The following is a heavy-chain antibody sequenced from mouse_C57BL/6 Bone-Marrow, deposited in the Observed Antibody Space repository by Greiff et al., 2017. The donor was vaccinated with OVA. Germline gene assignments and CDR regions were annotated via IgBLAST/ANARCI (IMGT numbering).Heavy chain of an antibody. V-gene: IGHV6-3*01. CDR2: IRLKSDNYAT. D-gene: IGHD3-2*02. CDR1: GFTFSNYW. CDR3: TGRAQATMDY. Sequence: EVQLVESGGGLVQPGGSMKLSCVASGFTFSNYWMNWVRQSPEKGLEWVAQIRLKSDNYATHYAESVKGRFTISRDDSKSSVYLQMNNLRAEDTGIYYCTGRAQATMDYWGQGTTLTVSS. J-gene: IGHJ2*01.